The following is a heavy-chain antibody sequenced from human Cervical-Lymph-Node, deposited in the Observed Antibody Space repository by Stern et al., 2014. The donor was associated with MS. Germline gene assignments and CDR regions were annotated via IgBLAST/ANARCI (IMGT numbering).Heavy chain of an antibody. V-gene: IGHV1-69*06. Sequence: VQLVESGAEVKKPESSVKVSCQASGGNFSVLAISWVRQAPGQRPEWMGGIIPIRETATYAQKFQGRVTITADRSTSRVHMEMTSLRGEDTAVFYCALLSYNSGPESWGQGTLVTVSS. CDR3: ALLSYNSGPES. D-gene: IGHD1-1*01. J-gene: IGHJ5*02. CDR1: GGNFSVLA. CDR2: IIPIRETA.